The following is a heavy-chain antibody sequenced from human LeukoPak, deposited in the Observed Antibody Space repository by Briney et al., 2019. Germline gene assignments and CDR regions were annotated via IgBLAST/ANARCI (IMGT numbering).Heavy chain of an antibody. CDR3: ARYYGSGSPPFDY. Sequence: GGSLRLSCAASGFTFSSYSMNWVRQAPGKGLEWVSSISSSSSYIYYADSVRGRFTISRDNAKNSLYLQMNSLRAEDTAVYYCARYYGSGSPPFDYWGQGTLVTVSS. CDR1: GFTFSSYS. J-gene: IGHJ4*02. CDR2: ISSSSSYI. V-gene: IGHV3-21*01. D-gene: IGHD3-10*01.